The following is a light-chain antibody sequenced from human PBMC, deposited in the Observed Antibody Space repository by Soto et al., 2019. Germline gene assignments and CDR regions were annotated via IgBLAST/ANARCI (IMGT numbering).Light chain of an antibody. CDR3: SSFTTSSTRI. Sequence: QSALTQPASVSGSPGQSITISCTGTSSDVGGYNYISWYQQHPGKVPKLLIYEVNNRPSGVSNRFYGSKSGNTASLTISGLQAEVEADYYCSSFTTSSTRIFGGGTKLTVL. V-gene: IGLV2-14*01. CDR1: SSDVGGYNY. J-gene: IGLJ2*01. CDR2: EVN.